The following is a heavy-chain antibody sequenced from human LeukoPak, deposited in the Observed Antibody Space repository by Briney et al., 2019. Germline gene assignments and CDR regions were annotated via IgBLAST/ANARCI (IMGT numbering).Heavy chain of an antibody. CDR3: AKDPIAAADY. J-gene: IGHJ4*02. Sequence: GGSLRLSCAASGFTFSSYGMLWVRQAPGKGLEWVAFIRYDGSNKYYADSVKGRFTISRDNSKNTLYLQMNSLRAEDTAVYYCAKDPIAAADYWGQGTLVTVSS. D-gene: IGHD6-13*01. CDR2: IRYDGSNK. V-gene: IGHV3-30*02. CDR1: GFTFSSYG.